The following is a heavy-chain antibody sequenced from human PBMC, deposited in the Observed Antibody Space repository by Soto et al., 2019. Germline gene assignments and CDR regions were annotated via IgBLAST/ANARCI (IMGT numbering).Heavy chain of an antibody. V-gene: IGHV4-34*01. Sequence: SETLSLACAVYGGSFSGYYWSWIRQPPGKGLEWIGEINHSGSTNYNPSLKSRVTISVDTSKNQFSLKLSSVTAADTAVYYCARVPVRDGIDYWGQGTLVTVSS. CDR1: GGSFSGYY. CDR2: INHSGST. D-gene: IGHD2-21*02. CDR3: ARVPVRDGIDY. J-gene: IGHJ4*02.